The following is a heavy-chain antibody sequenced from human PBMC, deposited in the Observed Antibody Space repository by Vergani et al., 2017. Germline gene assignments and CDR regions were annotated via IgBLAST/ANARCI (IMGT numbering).Heavy chain of an antibody. CDR3: GRETVVTSWDGYRFHYMDV. J-gene: IGHJ6*03. V-gene: IGHV4-4*01. Sequence: QVQLQESGPGLVKPPGTLSLTCAVSGDSISSNNCWTWVRQPPGKGLEWIGEICHTEDTKYSPSLKSRVTVSVDESRNLFSLRLNSGTAADTAVYCCGRETVVTSWDGYRFHYMDVWGKGATVTVSS. CDR2: ICHTEDT. CDR1: GDSISSNNC. D-gene: IGHD3-16*02.